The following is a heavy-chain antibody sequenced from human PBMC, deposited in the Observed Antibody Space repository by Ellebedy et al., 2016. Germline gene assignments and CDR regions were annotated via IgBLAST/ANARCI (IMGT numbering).Heavy chain of an antibody. Sequence: SETLSLTCTVSGASISSSYWWSWVRQAPGKGLQWIGEVFRSGTTSYSPSLKSRVTISVDRSKNQFSLNLYSVSAADTAVYYCARYVTAPYARFDVWGQGTLVTVSS. D-gene: IGHD2-2*01. CDR3: ARYVTAPYARFDV. J-gene: IGHJ4*02. CDR1: GASISSSYW. CDR2: VFRSGTT. V-gene: IGHV4-4*02.